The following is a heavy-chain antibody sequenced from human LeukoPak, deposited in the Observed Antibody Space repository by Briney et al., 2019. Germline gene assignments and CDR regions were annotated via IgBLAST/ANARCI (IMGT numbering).Heavy chain of an antibody. CDR3: ARAARGSSKGAFDI. J-gene: IGHJ3*02. Sequence: PSETLSLTCTVSGGSTSSYYWSWIRQPPGKGLEWIGYIYYSGSTNYNPSLKSRVTISVDTSKNQFSLKLSSVTAADTAVYYCARAARGSSKGAFDIWGQGTMVTVSS. V-gene: IGHV4-59*08. CDR2: IYYSGST. CDR1: GGSTSSYY. D-gene: IGHD1-26*01.